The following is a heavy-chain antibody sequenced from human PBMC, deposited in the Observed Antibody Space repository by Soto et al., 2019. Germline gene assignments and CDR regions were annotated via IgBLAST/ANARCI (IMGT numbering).Heavy chain of an antibody. Sequence: LRLSCAASGFTFDDYGMHWVRQAPGKGLEWVSGISWNSGSIGYADSVKGRFTISRDNAKNSLYLQMNSLRAEDTALYYCAKDRSSTVTYGMVVWGQGTTVTVSS. D-gene: IGHD4-4*01. J-gene: IGHJ6*02. CDR1: GFTFDDYG. CDR3: AKDRSSTVTYGMVV. V-gene: IGHV3-9*01. CDR2: ISWNSGSI.